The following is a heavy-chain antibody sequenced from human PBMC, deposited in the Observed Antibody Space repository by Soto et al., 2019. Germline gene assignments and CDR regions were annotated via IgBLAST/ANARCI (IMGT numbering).Heavy chain of an antibody. CDR1: GGTFSSYA. Sequence: QVQLVQSGAEVKKPGSSVTVSCKASGGTFSSYAISWVLQAPGQGLEWLGGIIPIFGTANYAQKFQGRVTITADESTSTAYMELSSLRSEDTAVYYCARDRYYDSSGYPNWFDPWGQGTLVTVSS. J-gene: IGHJ5*02. V-gene: IGHV1-69*12. CDR3: ARDRYYDSSGYPNWFDP. D-gene: IGHD3-22*01. CDR2: IIPIFGTA.